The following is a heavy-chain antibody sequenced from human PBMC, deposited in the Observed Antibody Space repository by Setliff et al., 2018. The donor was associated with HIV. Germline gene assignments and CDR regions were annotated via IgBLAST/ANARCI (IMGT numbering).Heavy chain of an antibody. CDR2: IYYSGSN. J-gene: IGHJ4*02. CDR1: GGSISSFY. CDR3: ARACSHGWDY. D-gene: IGHD6-19*01. V-gene: IGHV4-59*01. Sequence: SETLSLTCTVSGGSISSFYWTWIRQPPGKGLEWIGYIYYSGSNNYNPSLKSRLTISVDTSKNQISLKLSSVTAADTAVYYCARACSHGWDYWGQGTLVTVSS.